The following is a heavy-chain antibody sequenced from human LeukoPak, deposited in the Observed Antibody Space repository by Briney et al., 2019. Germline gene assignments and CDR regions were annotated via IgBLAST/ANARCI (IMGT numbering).Heavy chain of an antibody. CDR1: GYTFTSYG. D-gene: IGHD2-15*01. V-gene: IGHV1-18*01. CDR3: ASEAATGYYFDY. CDR2: ISAYNGNT. J-gene: IGHJ4*02. Sequence: GASVKVSCKASGYTFTSYGISWVRQAPGQGLEWMGWISAYNGNTNYAQKFQGRVTMTTDTSTSTAYMELSSLRSEDTAVYYCASEAATGYYFDYWGQGTLVTVSS.